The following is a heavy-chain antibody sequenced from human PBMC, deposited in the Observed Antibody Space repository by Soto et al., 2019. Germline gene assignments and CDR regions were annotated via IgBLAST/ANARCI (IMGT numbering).Heavy chain of an antibody. D-gene: IGHD3-22*01. CDR1: GFTFRNYA. Sequence: GSLRVSFSACGFTFRNYAMNWVRQAPGNGLEWVSGISVSGGSTYYEDSVKGRFTVSRDNSKNTVFLQMNSLRAEDTAVYFCAKGMYYYDSSGYRLFDYWGQGTLVTVSS. J-gene: IGHJ4*02. CDR3: AKGMYYYDSSGYRLFDY. CDR2: ISVSGGST. V-gene: IGHV3-23*01.